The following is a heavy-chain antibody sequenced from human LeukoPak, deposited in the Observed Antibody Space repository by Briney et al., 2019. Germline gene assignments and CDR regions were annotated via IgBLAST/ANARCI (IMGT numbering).Heavy chain of an antibody. CDR1: GGSISGYY. D-gene: IGHD6-19*01. J-gene: IGHJ5*02. CDR3: AKSPYSGYSSA. CDR2: IYYSGSI. V-gene: IGHV4-59*01. Sequence: SETLSLTCTVSGGSISGYYWSWIRQPPGKGLEWIGYIYYSGSINYNPSLKSRVTISVDTSKNQFSLKLSSVTAADTAVYYCAKSPYSGYSSAWGQGTLVTVSS.